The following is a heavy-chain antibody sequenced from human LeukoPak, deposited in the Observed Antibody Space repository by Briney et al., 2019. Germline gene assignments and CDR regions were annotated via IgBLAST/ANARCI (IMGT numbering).Heavy chain of an antibody. CDR2: FDPEDGET. J-gene: IGHJ2*01. D-gene: IGHD6-13*01. CDR3: ATVPYSRGGRYFDL. Sequence: ASVKVSCKASGYTFTSYGISWVRQAPGKGLEWMGGFDPEDGETIYAQKFQGRVTMTEDTSTDTAYMELSSLRSEDTAVYYCATVPYSRGGRYFDLWGRGTLVTVSS. CDR1: GYTFTSYG. V-gene: IGHV1-24*01.